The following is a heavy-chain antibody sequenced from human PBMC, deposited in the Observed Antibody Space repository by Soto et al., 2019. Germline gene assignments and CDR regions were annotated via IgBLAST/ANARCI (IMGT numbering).Heavy chain of an antibody. CDR1: GFTFSSYG. CDR3: ASNLEYSNFDYYYGMDV. Sequence: GGSLRLSCAASGFTFSSYGMHWVRQAPGKGLEWVAVIWYDGSNKYYADSVKGRFTISRDNSKNTLYLQMNSLRAEDTAVYYCASNLEYSNFDYYYGMDVWGQGTTVTVSS. CDR2: IWYDGSNK. J-gene: IGHJ6*02. D-gene: IGHD4-4*01. V-gene: IGHV3-33*01.